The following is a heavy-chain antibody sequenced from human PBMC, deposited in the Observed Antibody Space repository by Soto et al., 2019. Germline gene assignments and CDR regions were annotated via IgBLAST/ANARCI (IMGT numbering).Heavy chain of an antibody. CDR2: TYYRSKWYN. Sequence: PSQTLSLTCAISGDSVSSNSAAWSWIRQSPSRGLEWLGRTYYRSKWYNDYAVSVKSRITINPDTSKNQFSLQLNSVTPEDTAVYYRARGIEGGSYSYNCFDPWGQGTLVTVSS. V-gene: IGHV6-1*01. J-gene: IGHJ5*02. D-gene: IGHD1-26*01. CDR3: ARGIEGGSYSYNCFDP. CDR1: GDSVSSNSAA.